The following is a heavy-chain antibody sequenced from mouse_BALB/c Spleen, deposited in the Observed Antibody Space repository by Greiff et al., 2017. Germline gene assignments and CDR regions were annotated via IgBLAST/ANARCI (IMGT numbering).Heavy chain of an antibody. CDR3: AEHSPGYGNDYAMDY. CDR2: ISNGGGST. V-gene: IGHV5-12-2*01. D-gene: IGHD1-1*01. Sequence: EVHLVESGGGLVQPGGSLKLSCAASGFTFSSYTMSWVRQTPEKRLEWVAYISNGGGSTYYPDTVKGRFTISRDNAKNTLYLQMSSLKSEDTAMYYCAEHSPGYGNDYAMDYWGQGTSVTVSS. CDR1: GFTFSSYT. J-gene: IGHJ4*01.